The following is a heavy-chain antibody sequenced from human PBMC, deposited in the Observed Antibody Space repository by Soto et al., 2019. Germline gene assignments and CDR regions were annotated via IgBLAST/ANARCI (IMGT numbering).Heavy chain of an antibody. CDR1: GGTFSSYA. D-gene: IGHD2-2*01. J-gene: IGHJ6*02. CDR3: ASGYCSSTSCEGWDYYYYYGMDV. V-gene: IGHV1-69*13. CDR2: IIPIFGTA. Sequence: WASVKVSCKASGGTFSSYAISWVRQAPGQGLEWMGGIIPIFGTANYAQKFQGRVTITADESTSTAYMELSSLRSEDTAVYYCASGYCSSTSCEGWDYYYYYGMDVWGQGTTVTVSS.